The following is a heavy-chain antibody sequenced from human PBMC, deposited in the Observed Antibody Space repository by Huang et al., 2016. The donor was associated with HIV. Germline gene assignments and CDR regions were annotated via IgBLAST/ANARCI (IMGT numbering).Heavy chain of an antibody. Sequence: QVQLVESGGGGVQPGRSLRISCAASGFTFSSYGMHWVRQAPGKGLEWVAVISYDAKTKYYADSVKGRVSISRDNSKTTVYLQLNSLRLEDTAVYYCAKGGSAAAVLDFWGQGTLVTVSS. CDR3: AKGGSAAAVLDF. J-gene: IGHJ4*02. D-gene: IGHD6-13*01. CDR2: ISYDAKTK. CDR1: GFTFSSYG. V-gene: IGHV3-30*18.